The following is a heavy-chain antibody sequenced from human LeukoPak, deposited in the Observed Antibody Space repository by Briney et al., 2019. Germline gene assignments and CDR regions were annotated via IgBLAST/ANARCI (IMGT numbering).Heavy chain of an antibody. CDR2: INPSGGST. V-gene: IGHV1-46*01. CDR3: ARDQGYCSGGSCYGEDGMDV. D-gene: IGHD2-15*01. J-gene: IGHJ6*02. Sequence: GASVKVSCKASGYTSTSYYMHWVRQAPGQGLEWMGIINPSGGSTSYAQKFQGRVTMTRDTSTSTVYMELSSLRSEDTAVYYCARDQGYCSGGSCYGEDGMDVWGQGTTVTVSS. CDR1: GYTSTSYY.